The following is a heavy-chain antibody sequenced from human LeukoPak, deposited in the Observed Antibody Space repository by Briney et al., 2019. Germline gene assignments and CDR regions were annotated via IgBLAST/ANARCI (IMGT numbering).Heavy chain of an antibody. D-gene: IGHD2-2*01. CDR1: GFTFSSYA. J-gene: IGHJ4*02. V-gene: IGHV3-23*01. Sequence: GGSLRLSCAASGFTFSSYAMGWVRQAPGKGLEWVSAISGSGGSTYYADSVKGRFTISRDNSKNTLYLQMNSLRAEDTAVYYCAKDRGYCSSTSCSGDYWGQGTLVTVSS. CDR3: AKDRGYCSSTSCSGDY. CDR2: ISGSGGST.